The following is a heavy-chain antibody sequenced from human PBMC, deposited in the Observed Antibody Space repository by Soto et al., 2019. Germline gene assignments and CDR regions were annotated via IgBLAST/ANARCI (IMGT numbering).Heavy chain of an antibody. CDR1: GYTFTTDY. CDR2: INPSGGST. CDR3: ARDQGRAVGPDAFDI. V-gene: IGHV1-46*01. D-gene: IGHD6-19*01. Sequence: ASVKVSCKASGYTFTTDYIHWVRQAPGQGLEWMGIINPSGGSTTYAQKFQGRVTMTRDTSTSTVYMELSSLRSEDTAVFYCARDQGRAVGPDAFDIWGQGTMVTVSS. J-gene: IGHJ3*02.